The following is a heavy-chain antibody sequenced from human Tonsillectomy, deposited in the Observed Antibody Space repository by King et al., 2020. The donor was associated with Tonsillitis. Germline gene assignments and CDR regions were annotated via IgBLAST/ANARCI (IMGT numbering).Heavy chain of an antibody. Sequence: QLQESGPGLVKPSETLSLTCNVSGDSVTSYYWNWIRQPAGKRLEWIGRIYASGSANYNPSLTSRVSMSIDTSKNQFSLRLSSVTAADTAVYYCARCPMQYSFDYWGQGALVTVSS. CDR2: IYASGSA. CDR3: ARCPMQYSFDY. V-gene: IGHV4-4*07. J-gene: IGHJ4*02. CDR1: GDSVTSYY. D-gene: IGHD6-19*01.